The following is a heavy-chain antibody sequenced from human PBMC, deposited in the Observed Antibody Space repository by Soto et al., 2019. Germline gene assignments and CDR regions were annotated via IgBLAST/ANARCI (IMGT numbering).Heavy chain of an antibody. Sequence: ASVKVSCKTSGYSFTTYGISWVRQAPGQGLEWMGWISAYNGNTNYAQKLQGRVTMTTDTSTLYLQMNSLRAEDTAVYYCARSSSVVGHYYYYGMDVWGQGTTVTVSS. CDR2: ISAYNGNT. V-gene: IGHV1-18*01. D-gene: IGHD6-19*01. J-gene: IGHJ6*02. CDR3: ARSSSVVGHYYYYGMDV. CDR1: GYSFTTYG.